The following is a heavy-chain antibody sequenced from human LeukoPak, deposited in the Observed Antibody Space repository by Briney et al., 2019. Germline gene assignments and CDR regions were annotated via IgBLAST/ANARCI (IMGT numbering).Heavy chain of an antibody. Sequence: LVKVSCKASGGTFSSYAISWVRQAPGQGLEWMGGIIPIFGTPNYAQKFQGRVTITTDESTSTAYMELSSLRSEDTAVYYCTPQGRVGATSFDYWGQGTLVTVSS. CDR3: TPQGRVGATSFDY. CDR2: IIPIFGTP. CDR1: GGTFSSYA. D-gene: IGHD1-26*01. V-gene: IGHV1-69*05. J-gene: IGHJ4*02.